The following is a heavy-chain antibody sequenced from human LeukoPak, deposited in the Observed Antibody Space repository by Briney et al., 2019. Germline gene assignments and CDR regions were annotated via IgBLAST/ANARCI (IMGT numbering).Heavy chain of an antibody. V-gene: IGHV4-38-2*02. CDR3: ARRVGGIVVVPAAMGIFDY. D-gene: IGHD2-2*01. Sequence: PSETLSLTCTVSGYSISSGYYWGWIRQPPGKGLEWIGSGSTYYNPSLKSRVTISVDTSKNQFSLKLSSVAAADTAVYYCARRVGGIVVVPAAMGIFDYWGQGTLVTVSS. CDR2: SGST. CDR1: GYSISSGYY. J-gene: IGHJ4*02.